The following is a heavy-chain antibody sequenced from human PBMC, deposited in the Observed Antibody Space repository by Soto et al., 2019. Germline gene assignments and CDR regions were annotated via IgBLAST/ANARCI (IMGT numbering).Heavy chain of an antibody. V-gene: IGHV1-69*13. CDR2: IIPIFGTA. Sequence: ASVKVSCKASGGTFSSYAISWVRQAPGQGLEWMGGIIPIFGTANYAQKFQGRVTITADESTSTAYMELSSLRSEDTAVYYCASRGVKNYYVSSCSVDLGYYAYSGQGSLVTVSS. CDR1: GGTFSSYA. CDR3: ASRGVKNYYVSSCSVDLGYYAY. J-gene: IGHJ4*02. D-gene: IGHD3-22*01.